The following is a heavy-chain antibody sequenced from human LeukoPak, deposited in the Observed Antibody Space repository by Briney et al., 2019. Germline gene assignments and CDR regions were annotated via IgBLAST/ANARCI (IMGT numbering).Heavy chain of an antibody. V-gene: IGHV4-61*02. D-gene: IGHD3-22*01. J-gene: IGHJ4*02. CDR1: GDSISSGSYY. CDR3: ARSLTYYYDSSGYYSYYFDY. Sequence: SETLSLTCTVSGDSISSGSYYWSWIRQPAGKGLEWIGRIYSSGRINYNLSLKSRVTISVDTSKNQFSLKLSSVTAADTAVYYCARSLTYYYDSSGYYSYYFDYWGQGTLVTVSS. CDR2: IYSSGRI.